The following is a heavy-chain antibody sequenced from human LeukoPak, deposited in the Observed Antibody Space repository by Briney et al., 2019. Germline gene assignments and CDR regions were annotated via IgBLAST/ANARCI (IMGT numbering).Heavy chain of an antibody. J-gene: IGHJ4*02. CDR3: AKAGVGYSYGLYYFDY. Sequence: GGSLRLSCAASGFTFSSYGMHWVRQAPGKGLEWVAVISYDGSNKYYADSVKGRFTISRDNSKNTLYLQMNGLRAEDTAVYYCAKAGVGYSYGLYYFDYWGQGTLVTVSS. CDR1: GFTFSSYG. V-gene: IGHV3-30*18. D-gene: IGHD5-18*01. CDR2: ISYDGSNK.